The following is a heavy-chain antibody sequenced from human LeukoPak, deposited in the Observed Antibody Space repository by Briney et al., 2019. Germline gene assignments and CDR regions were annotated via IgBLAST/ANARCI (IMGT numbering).Heavy chain of an antibody. J-gene: IGHJ3*02. D-gene: IGHD3-22*01. V-gene: IGHV1-2*02. CDR3: ASFDYYDSSGYKAAAFDI. CDR2: INPNSGGT. CDR1: GYTFTGYY. Sequence: ASVKVSCKASGYTFTGYYMHWVRQAPGQGLEWMGWINPNSGGTNYAQKFQGRVTMTRDTSISTAYMELSRLRSDDTAVYYCASFDYYDSSGYKAAAFDIWGQGTMVTVSS.